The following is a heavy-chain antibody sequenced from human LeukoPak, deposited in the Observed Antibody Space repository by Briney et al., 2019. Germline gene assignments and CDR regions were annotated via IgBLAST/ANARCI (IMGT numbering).Heavy chain of an antibody. D-gene: IGHD1-26*01. CDR1: GFTFSTYA. Sequence: GGSLRLSCAASGFTFSTYAMHWVRQAPGKGLEWVAVILYDGTNQYYADSVKGRFTISRDNSRNTLYLQMNSLKVEDTAVYYCAKGLRAESIVGATHFDYWGQGTLVTVSS. V-gene: IGHV3-30-3*01. J-gene: IGHJ4*02. CDR3: AKGLRAESIVGATHFDY. CDR2: ILYDGTNQ.